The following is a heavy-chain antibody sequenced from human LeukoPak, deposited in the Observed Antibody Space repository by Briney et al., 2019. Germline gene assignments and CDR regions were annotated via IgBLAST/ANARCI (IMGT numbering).Heavy chain of an antibody. V-gene: IGHV3-30*18. D-gene: IGHD4-23*01. Sequence: GGSLRLSCAASGFSLSSYGMHCGRQAPGKGLEWVAVISYAGSNKYYVDSVKGRFTISGDNSKNTLYLQMNSLRAEDTAVYYCAKDSLRWSYFYYGMDVWGQGTTVTVSS. CDR2: ISYAGSNK. CDR3: AKDSLRWSYFYYGMDV. CDR1: GFSLSSYG. J-gene: IGHJ6*02.